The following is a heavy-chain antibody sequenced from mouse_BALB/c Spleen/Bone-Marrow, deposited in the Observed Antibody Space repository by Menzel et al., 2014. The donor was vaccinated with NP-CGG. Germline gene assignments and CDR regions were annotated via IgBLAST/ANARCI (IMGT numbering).Heavy chain of an antibody. J-gene: IGHJ2*01. CDR1: GYTFTSYW. D-gene: IGHD2-14*01. Sequence: QVQLQQSGAELAKPGASVKMSCKASGYTFTSYWMHWVKQRPGQGLEWIGYINPSTGYTEYNQKFKDKATLTADKSSSTAYMQLSSLTSEDSAVYYCARHYRYYFDYWGQGTTLPVSS. CDR3: ARHYRYYFDY. CDR2: INPSTGYT. V-gene: IGHV1-7*01.